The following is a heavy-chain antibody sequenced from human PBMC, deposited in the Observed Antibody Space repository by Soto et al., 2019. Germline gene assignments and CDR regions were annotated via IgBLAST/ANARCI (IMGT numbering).Heavy chain of an antibody. CDR2: IYYSGST. CDR3: ARYYCSSTSCYWFDP. Sequence: PSETLSLTCTVSGGSVSSGSYYWSWIRQPTGKGLEWIGYIYYSGSTNYSPSLKSRVTISVDTSKNQFSLKLSSVTAADTAVYYCARYYCSSTSCYWFDPWGQGTLVTVSS. J-gene: IGHJ5*02. V-gene: IGHV4-61*01. D-gene: IGHD2-2*01. CDR1: GGSVSSGSYY.